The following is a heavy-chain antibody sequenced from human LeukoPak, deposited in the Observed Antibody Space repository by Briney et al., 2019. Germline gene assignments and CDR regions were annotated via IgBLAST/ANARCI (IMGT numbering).Heavy chain of an antibody. CDR3: ARPSGSVTIFGVVDYFDY. CDR2: IAYDGSNE. J-gene: IGHJ4*02. CDR1: GLNFNNYG. D-gene: IGHD3-3*01. V-gene: IGHV3-30*04. Sequence: PGGSLRLSCVVSGLNFNNYGMNWVRQAPGKGLDWVASIAYDGSNENYAESVKGRFTISRDNSKNTLYLQLSSLTAEDTAVYYCARPSGSVTIFGVVDYFDYWGQGSLVTVSS.